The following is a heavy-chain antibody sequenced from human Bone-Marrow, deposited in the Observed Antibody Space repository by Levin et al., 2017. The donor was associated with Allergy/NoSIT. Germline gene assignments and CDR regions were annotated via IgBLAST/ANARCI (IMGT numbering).Heavy chain of an antibody. CDR2: ISYRGTT. CDR1: GGSISSAGYH. CDR3: ARLDGYYFDY. J-gene: IGHJ4*02. Sequence: PSQILSLTCTVSGGSISSAGYHWTWIRQSPGKGLEWIGYISYRGTTYYNPSLKSRLTMSLDTSEQRFSLNLNSVTAADTAIYYCARLDGYYFDYWGQGTLVTVSS. V-gene: IGHV4-31*03. D-gene: IGHD3-9*01.